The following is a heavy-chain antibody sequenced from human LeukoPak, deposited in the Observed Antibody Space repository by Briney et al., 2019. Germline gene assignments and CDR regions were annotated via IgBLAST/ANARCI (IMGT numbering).Heavy chain of an antibody. V-gene: IGHV3-30*18. J-gene: IGHJ4*02. CDR3: AKDIAVAENEGY. Sequence: GGSLRLSCAASGFTFSSYGMHWVRQAPGKGLEWVAVISYDGSNKYYADSVKGRFTISRDNSKNTLYLQMNSLRAEDTAVYYCAKDIAVAENEGYWGQGTLVTVSS. D-gene: IGHD6-19*01. CDR1: GFTFSSYG. CDR2: ISYDGSNK.